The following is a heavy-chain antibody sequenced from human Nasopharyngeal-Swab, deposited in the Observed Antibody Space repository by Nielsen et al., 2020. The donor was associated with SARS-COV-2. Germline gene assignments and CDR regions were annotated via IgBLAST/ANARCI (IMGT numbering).Heavy chain of an antibody. CDR3: ARDGQWLVEVGYFDY. V-gene: IGHV3-33*01. CDR1: GFTFSSHG. D-gene: IGHD6-19*01. J-gene: IGHJ4*02. CDR2: LWYGGSNK. Sequence: GESLKISCVVSGFTFSSHGMHWVRQAPGKGLEWVAGLWYGGSNKLYADSVKGRLTISRDFSEKTLYLQMDSLRDEDTALYYCARDGQWLVEVGYFDYWGQGALVTVSS.